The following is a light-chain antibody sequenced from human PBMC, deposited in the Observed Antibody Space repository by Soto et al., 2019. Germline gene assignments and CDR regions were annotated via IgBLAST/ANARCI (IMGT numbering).Light chain of an antibody. V-gene: IGKV1-39*01. CDR2: AAS. CDR3: QQSYRLPKT. Sequence: DVQMTQSASSLPASVGDSLSLTCLASQTVTSYLNWYQQKPVKAPKLLIYAASTLQSGVPSRFSGSGSWTEFTLTIISLQPEDFATYYCQQSYRLPKTFGRGTMVEI. CDR1: QTVTSY. J-gene: IGKJ4*02.